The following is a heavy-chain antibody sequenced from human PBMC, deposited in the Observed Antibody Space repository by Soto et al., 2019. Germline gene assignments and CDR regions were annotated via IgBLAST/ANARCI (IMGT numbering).Heavy chain of an antibody. CDR1: GYTFTSYG. CDR2: ISAYNGNT. CDR3: ERNYGATGYYYYGMDV. D-gene: IGHD1-7*01. J-gene: IGHJ6*02. V-gene: IGHV1-18*01. Sequence: ASVKVSCKASGYTFTSYGISWVRQAPGQGLEWMGWISAYNGNTNYAQKLQGRVTMTTDTSTSTAYMELRSLRSDDTAVYYCERNYGATGYYYYGMDVWGQGTTVTV.